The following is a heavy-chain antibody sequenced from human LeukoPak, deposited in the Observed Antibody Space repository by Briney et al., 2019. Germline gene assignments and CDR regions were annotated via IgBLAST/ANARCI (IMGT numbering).Heavy chain of an antibody. Sequence: GGSLRLSCAASGFPFDDYGMSWVRQAPGKGLEWVSSISGSGGSTYYADSVKGRFTISRDNSNNTLYLQMNSLRAEDTAVYYCAKRRGLELLYYYYMDVWGKGTTVTVSS. D-gene: IGHD1-7*01. CDR1: GFPFDDYG. CDR2: ISGSGGST. J-gene: IGHJ6*03. CDR3: AKRRGLELLYYYYMDV. V-gene: IGHV3-23*01.